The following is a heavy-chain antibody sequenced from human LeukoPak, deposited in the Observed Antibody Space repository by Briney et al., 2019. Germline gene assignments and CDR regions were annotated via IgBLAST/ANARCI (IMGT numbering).Heavy chain of an antibody. CDR1: GYTFTGYY. CDR3: ARVEQVSLRDYYYGMDV. Sequence: GASVKVSCKASGYTFTGYYMHWVRQAPGQGLEWMGWINPNSGGTNYAQKFQGRVTMTRDTSISTAYMELSRLRSDDTAVYYCARVEQVSLRDYYYGMDVWGQRTTVTVSS. CDR2: INPNSGGT. D-gene: IGHD1/OR15-1a*01. V-gene: IGHV1-2*02. J-gene: IGHJ6*02.